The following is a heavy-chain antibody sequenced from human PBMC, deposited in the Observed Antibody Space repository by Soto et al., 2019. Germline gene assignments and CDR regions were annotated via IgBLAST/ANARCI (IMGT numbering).Heavy chain of an antibody. Sequence: EVQLLESGGALVQPGVSLSLSCAASGFTYNNYAMGWVRQAPGKGLEWVSAISSSGYSAYYADSVKGRFTISRDNSRNTMFLQMNKLSAEDTAVYYCAKEYVVVAAKFDSWGQGTQVTVSS. D-gene: IGHD2-21*02. CDR2: ISSSGYSA. CDR3: AKEYVVVAAKFDS. CDR1: GFTYNNYA. J-gene: IGHJ4*02. V-gene: IGHV3-23*01.